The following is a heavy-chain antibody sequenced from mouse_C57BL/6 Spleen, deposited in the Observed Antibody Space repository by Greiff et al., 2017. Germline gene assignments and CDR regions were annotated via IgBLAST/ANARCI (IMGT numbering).Heavy chain of an antibody. CDR1: GYTFTSYW. Sequence: VQLQQPGAELVKPGASVKLSCKASGYTFTSYWMHWVKQRPGQGLEWIGMIHPNSGSTNYNEKFKSKATLTVYKSSSTAYMQLSSLTSEDSAVYYCGRWRDYASVWGTGTTVTVSS. CDR2: IHPNSGST. V-gene: IGHV1-64*01. J-gene: IGHJ1*03. CDR3: GRWRDYASV. D-gene: IGHD2-4*01.